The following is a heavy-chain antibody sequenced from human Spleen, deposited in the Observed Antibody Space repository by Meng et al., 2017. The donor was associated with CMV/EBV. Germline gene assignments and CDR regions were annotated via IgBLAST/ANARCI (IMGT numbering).Heavy chain of an antibody. V-gene: IGHV3-7*01. CDR3: VRDRGYFDY. CDR1: GFNFNIYW. Sequence: GGSLRLSCVASGFNFNIYWMSWVRQAPGKGLEWVANIRQDGSEEFYVESMKGRFIISRDNTKNSLYLQLNSLRAEDTAVYYCVRDRGYFDYWGQGTLVTVSS. CDR2: IRQDGSEE. J-gene: IGHJ4*02.